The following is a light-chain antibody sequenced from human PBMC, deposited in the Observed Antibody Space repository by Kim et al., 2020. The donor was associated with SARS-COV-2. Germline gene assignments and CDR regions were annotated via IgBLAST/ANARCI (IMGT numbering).Light chain of an antibody. J-gene: IGKJ5*01. Sequence: SPGEPATLSCRASQNVYNYLALYQHKPGQAPRLLIYDASNRATGFPAMFSVRGSGTDFTLTINSLEPDDCAVYYCQQRKNWPPITFGQGTRLEIK. V-gene: IGKV3-11*01. CDR2: DAS. CDR3: QQRKNWPPIT. CDR1: QNVYNY.